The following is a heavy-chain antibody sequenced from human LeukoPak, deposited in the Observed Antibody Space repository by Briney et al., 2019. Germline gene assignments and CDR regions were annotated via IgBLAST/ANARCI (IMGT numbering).Heavy chain of an antibody. V-gene: IGHV3-38-3*01. CDR2: ISGGST. CDR1: GFTVSSNE. CDR3: KKDDCSGGSCYPTRGFDY. Sequence: GGSLRLSCAASGFTVSSNEMSWVRQAPGKGLEWVSSISGGSTYYADSRKGRFTISRDNSKNTLHLQMNSLRAEDTAVYYCKKDDCSGGSCYPTRGFDYWGQGTLVTVSS. D-gene: IGHD2-15*01. J-gene: IGHJ4*02.